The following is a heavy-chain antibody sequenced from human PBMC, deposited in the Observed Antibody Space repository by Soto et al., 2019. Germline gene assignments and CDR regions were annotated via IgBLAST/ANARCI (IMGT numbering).Heavy chain of an antibody. Sequence: SETLSLTCAVSGYSITSGYYWGWIRQPPGKGLEWIGSIYHSGSTYYNPSLKSRVTISVDTSKNQFSLKLSSVTAADTAVYYCARDRGGYSYGHPYYYGMDVWGQGTTVTVSS. V-gene: IGHV4-38-2*02. CDR1: GYSITSGYY. J-gene: IGHJ6*02. CDR3: ARDRGGYSYGHPYYYGMDV. D-gene: IGHD5-18*01. CDR2: IYHSGST.